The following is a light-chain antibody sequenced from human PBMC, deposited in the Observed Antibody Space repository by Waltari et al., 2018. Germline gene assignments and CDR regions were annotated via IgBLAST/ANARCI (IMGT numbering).Light chain of an antibody. J-gene: IGKJ4*01. CDR2: DAS. V-gene: IGKV1-12*01. CDR3: QHGNTFPLT. CDR1: QDISRW. Sequence: DIQMTQSPSSASASVGDSVIITCRASQDISRWLAWYQQTPGKAPKFLIYDASTLQSGVPSRFSGTGSGTEFTLTISSLQPEDFATYYCQHGNTFPLTFGGGTKVEIK.